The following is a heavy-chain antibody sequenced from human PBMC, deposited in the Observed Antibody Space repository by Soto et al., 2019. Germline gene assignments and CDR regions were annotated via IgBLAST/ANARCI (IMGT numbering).Heavy chain of an antibody. D-gene: IGHD5-18*01. V-gene: IGHV1-18*01. CDR3: ARDRRGTAMGFTAADWFDP. CDR1: GYTFTSYG. Sequence: QVQLVQSGAEVKKPGASVKVSCKASGYTFTSYGISWVRQAPGQGLEWMGWISPYNGNTNYAQMLQGRVTMTTDTSTNTAYMELRSLRSDDTAVYYCARDRRGTAMGFTAADWFDPWGQGTLVTVSS. J-gene: IGHJ5*02. CDR2: ISPYNGNT.